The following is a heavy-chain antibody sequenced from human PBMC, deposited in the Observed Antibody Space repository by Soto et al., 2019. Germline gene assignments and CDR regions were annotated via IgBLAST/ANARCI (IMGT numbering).Heavy chain of an antibody. CDR3: ARGIQEGFDP. J-gene: IGHJ5*02. CDR1: GDSXXXGXYX. CDR2: IYYNGIT. V-gene: IGHV4-30-4*01. D-gene: IGHD5-18*01. Sequence: QVSXQESGPGLVXPXXXLSLTCXXXGDSXXXGXYXXXXXXXXPGKDLEWIAYIYYNGITHYNPSLKSRVTISLDPSKNHFSLKMTSVTGADTAVYSCARGIQEGFDPWGQGTLVTVSS.